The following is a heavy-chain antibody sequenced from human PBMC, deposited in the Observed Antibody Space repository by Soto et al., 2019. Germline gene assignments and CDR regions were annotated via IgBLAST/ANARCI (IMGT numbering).Heavy chain of an antibody. V-gene: IGHV4-39*01. CDR1: GGSISSSRSY. Sequence: QLQLQESGPGLVKASETLSLTCNVSGGSISSSRSYWAWIRQPPGKGLEWIANIFYSGSTYYNPSLASRVTVAVDTSKTQFSLKLSSVTAADTAVYYCARQQTTADDDLWFDPWGQGTLVTVSS. CDR3: ARQQTTADDDLWFDP. J-gene: IGHJ5*02. CDR2: IFYSGST. D-gene: IGHD2-2*01.